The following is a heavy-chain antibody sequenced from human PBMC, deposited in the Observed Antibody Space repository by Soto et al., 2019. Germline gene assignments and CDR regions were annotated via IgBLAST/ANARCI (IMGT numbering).Heavy chain of an antibody. Sequence: GGSLRLSCAASGSTVSSNYMSWVRQAPGKGLEWVSVIYSGGSTYYADSVKGRFTISRDNSKNTLYLQMNSLRAEDTAVYYCASLYYYGSGSYYTGYYYYMDVWGKGTTVTVSS. J-gene: IGHJ6*03. CDR2: IYSGGST. CDR3: ASLYYYGSGSYYTGYYYYMDV. CDR1: GSTVSSNY. D-gene: IGHD3-10*01. V-gene: IGHV3-66*01.